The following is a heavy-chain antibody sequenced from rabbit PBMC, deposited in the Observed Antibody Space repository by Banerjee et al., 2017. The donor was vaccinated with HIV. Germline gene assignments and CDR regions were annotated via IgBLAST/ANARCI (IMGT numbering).Heavy chain of an antibody. CDR1: GFDLSSGYD. Sequence: QSLEESGGDLVKPGASLTLTCTASGFDLSSGYDMCWVRQAPGKGLEWIGCIYTGSGGTYYANWAKGRFTISKTSSTTVTLQMTSLTAADTATYFCARGVDWGIRLDLWGPGTLVTVS. CDR2: IYTGSGGT. D-gene: IGHD4-1*01. V-gene: IGHV1S40*01. J-gene: IGHJ3*01. CDR3: ARGVDWGIRLDL.